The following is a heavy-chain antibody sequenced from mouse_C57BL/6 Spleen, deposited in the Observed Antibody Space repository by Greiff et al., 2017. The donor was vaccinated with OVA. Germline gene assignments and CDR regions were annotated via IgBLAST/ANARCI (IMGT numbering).Heavy chain of an antibody. CDR1: GYTFTSYW. D-gene: IGHD1-1*01. CDR2: IDPSDSYT. Sequence: QVQLQQPGAELVRPGTSVKLSCKASGYTFTSYWMHWVKQRPGQGLEWIGVIDPSDSYTTYNQKFKGKATLTVDTSSSTAYMQLSSLTSEDSAVYYCARDYGFDYWGQGTTLTVSS. J-gene: IGHJ2*01. V-gene: IGHV1-59*01. CDR3: ARDYGFDY.